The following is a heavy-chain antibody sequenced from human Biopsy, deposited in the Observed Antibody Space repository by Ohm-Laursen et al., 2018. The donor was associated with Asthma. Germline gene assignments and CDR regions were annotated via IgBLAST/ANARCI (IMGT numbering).Heavy chain of an antibody. CDR1: GFSFSNFA. D-gene: IGHD1-1*01. V-gene: IGHV3-30*01. Sequence: SLRLSCSASGFSFSNFAIHWVRQAPGKGLEWVGVISKDASTQDYADSVKGRFTMARNNSKNTLDLQMNSLREEDTAVYYCVRDGTDDAFDIWGQGTVVSVSS. CDR2: ISKDASTQ. J-gene: IGHJ3*02. CDR3: VRDGTDDAFDI.